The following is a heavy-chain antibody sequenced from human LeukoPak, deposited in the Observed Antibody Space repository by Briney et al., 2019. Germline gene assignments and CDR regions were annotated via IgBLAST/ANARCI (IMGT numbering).Heavy chain of an antibody. CDR2: INPSGGST. D-gene: IGHD6-19*01. Sequence: GASVKLSCKASGYTFTSYYMHWVRQAPGQGLEWMGIINPSGGSTSYAQKFQGRVTMTRGMSTSTVYMELSSLRSEDTAVYYCARISPAVAGTGEFDYWGQGTLVTVSS. V-gene: IGHV1-46*01. J-gene: IGHJ4*02. CDR3: ARISPAVAGTGEFDY. CDR1: GYTFTSYY.